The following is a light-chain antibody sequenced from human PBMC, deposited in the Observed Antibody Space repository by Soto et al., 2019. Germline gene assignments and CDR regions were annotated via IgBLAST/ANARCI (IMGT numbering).Light chain of an antibody. CDR2: AAS. CDR3: LQDYTYPWT. Sequence: ATQMTQSPSSLSASVGDRVTITCRASQGIRNDLGWYQQKPGKAPKLLIYAASSLHSGVPSRFSGSGSGTAFSLTISSLQPEDFATYYCLQDYTYPWTFGQGTKVEIK. V-gene: IGKV1-6*01. J-gene: IGKJ1*01. CDR1: QGIRND.